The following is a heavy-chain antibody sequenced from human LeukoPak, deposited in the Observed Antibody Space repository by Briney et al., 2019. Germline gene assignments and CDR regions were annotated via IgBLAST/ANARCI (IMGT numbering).Heavy chain of an antibody. Sequence: PSETLSLTCAVYGGSFSGYYWSWIRQPPGKGLEWIGEINHSGSTNYNPSLKSRVTISVDTSKNQFSLKLSSVTAADTAVYYCARAYGDYEVGVDYWGQGTLVTVSS. J-gene: IGHJ4*02. V-gene: IGHV4-34*01. D-gene: IGHD4-17*01. CDR3: ARAYGDYEVGVDY. CDR1: GGSFSGYY. CDR2: INHSGST.